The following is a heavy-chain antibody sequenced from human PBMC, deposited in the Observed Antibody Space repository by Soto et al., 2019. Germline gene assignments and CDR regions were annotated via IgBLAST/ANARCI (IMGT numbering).Heavy chain of an antibody. J-gene: IGHJ4*02. V-gene: IGHV5-51*01. Sequence: PGESLKISCQASGYTFIYFWVAWVRQVPGKGLEWMGVIYPGASDIRYSPSFEGHVTISADKSTNTAYLQWSSLEAADTAIYYCARQGTSRGSDYAAFHFWGPGTLVTVYS. CDR1: GYTFIYFW. CDR3: ARQGTSRGSDYAAFHF. D-gene: IGHD3-10*01. CDR2: IYPGASDI.